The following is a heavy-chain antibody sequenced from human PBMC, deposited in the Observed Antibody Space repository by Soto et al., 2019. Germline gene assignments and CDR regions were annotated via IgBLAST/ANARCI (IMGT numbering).Heavy chain of an antibody. J-gene: IGHJ6*03. CDR2: ISGSGGTT. D-gene: IGHD3-10*01. CDR1: GFTFSSYA. V-gene: IGHV3-23*01. Sequence: EVQLLESGGGLVQPGGSLRLSCAASGFTFSSYAMSWVRQAPGKGLEWVSAISGSGGTTYYADSVKGRFTISRDNSKNTLYLQMNSLRAEDTAVYYCANDGSGTYYNPSYYYYYMDVWGKGTTVTVSS. CDR3: ANDGSGTYYNPSYYYYYMDV.